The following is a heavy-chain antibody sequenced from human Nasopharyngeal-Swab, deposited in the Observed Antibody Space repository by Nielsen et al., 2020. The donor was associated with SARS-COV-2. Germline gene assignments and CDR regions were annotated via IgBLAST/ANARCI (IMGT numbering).Heavy chain of an antibody. V-gene: IGHV3-7*01. CDR1: GFTFSSYW. Sequence: GGSLRLSCAASGFTFSSYWMSWVRQAPGKGLDWVANIKQDGSEKYYVDSVKGRFTIPRDNAKNSLYLQMNSLRAEDTAVYYCARDSAVYDFWSGYSGYYYYGMDVWGQGTTVTVSS. D-gene: IGHD3-3*01. CDR3: ARDSAVYDFWSGYSGYYYYGMDV. CDR2: IKQDGSEK. J-gene: IGHJ6*02.